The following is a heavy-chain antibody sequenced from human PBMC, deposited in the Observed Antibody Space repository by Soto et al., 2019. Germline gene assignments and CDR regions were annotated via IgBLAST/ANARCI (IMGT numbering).Heavy chain of an antibody. Sequence: QVQLVQSGAEVTKPGASVKVSCKASGYTFTSYDINWVRQATGQGLEWMGWMNPNSGNTGYAQKFQGRVTMTRNTSISTAYMELSSLRSEDTAVYYCARGRCIHDFWSGYLPHYYYDYMDVWGKGTTVTVSS. CDR3: ARGRCIHDFWSGYLPHYYYDYMDV. CDR2: MNPNSGNT. V-gene: IGHV1-8*01. D-gene: IGHD3-3*01. J-gene: IGHJ6*03. CDR1: GYTFTSYD.